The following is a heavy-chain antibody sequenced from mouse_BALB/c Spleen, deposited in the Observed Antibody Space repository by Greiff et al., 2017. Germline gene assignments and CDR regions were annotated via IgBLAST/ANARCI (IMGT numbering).Heavy chain of an antibody. CDR3: ARSGSSEYAMDY. Sequence: DVKLVESGGGLVQPGGSRKLSCAASGFTFSSFGMHWVRQAPEKGLEWVAYISSGSSTIYYADTVKGRFTISRDNPKNTLFLQMTSLRSEDTAMYYCARSGSSEYAMDYWGQGTSVTVSS. CDR1: GFTFSSFG. D-gene: IGHD1-1*01. J-gene: IGHJ4*01. CDR2: ISSGSSTI. V-gene: IGHV5-17*02.